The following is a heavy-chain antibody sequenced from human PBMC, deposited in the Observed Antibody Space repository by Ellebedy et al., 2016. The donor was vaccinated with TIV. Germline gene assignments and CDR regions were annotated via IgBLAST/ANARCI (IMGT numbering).Heavy chain of an antibody. Sequence: GESLKISCAASGFTXLNDCXXSLPXPPGKVXEWVGRIASNGDGGRSDYAAPVKGRFTIFRDDSKNTLFLQMNSLKIEDTGVYYCAIERSRISAPWGQGTRVTGSS. J-gene: IGHJ5*02. V-gene: IGHV3-15*04. CDR3: AIERSRISAP. CDR2: IASNGDGGRS. CDR1: GFTXLNDC.